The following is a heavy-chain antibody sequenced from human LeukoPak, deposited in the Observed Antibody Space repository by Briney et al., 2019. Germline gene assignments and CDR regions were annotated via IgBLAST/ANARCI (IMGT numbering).Heavy chain of an antibody. CDR1: GGSFSGYY. Sequence: PSETLSLTCAVYGGSFSGYYWSWIRQPPGKGLEWIGEINHSGSTNYNPSLKSRVTISVDTSKNQFSLKLSSVTAADTAVYYCARGGKVRGYSGYDSRLAYYYMDVWGKGTTVTVSS. CDR2: INHSGST. CDR3: ARGGKVRGYSGYDSRLAYYYMDV. J-gene: IGHJ6*03. D-gene: IGHD5-12*01. V-gene: IGHV4-34*01.